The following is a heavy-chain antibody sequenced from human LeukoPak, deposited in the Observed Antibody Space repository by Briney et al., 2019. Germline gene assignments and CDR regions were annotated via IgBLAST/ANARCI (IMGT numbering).Heavy chain of an antibody. Sequence: GESLKISCKGSGYSFTSYWIAWVRQMPGKGLEWMGIIYPGDSETRYSPSFQGQVTISADKSITTAYLQWSSLKASGTAMYYCARVIADNWFDPWGQGTLVTVSS. D-gene: IGHD3-10*01. CDR1: GYSFTSYW. J-gene: IGHJ5*02. CDR3: ARVIADNWFDP. CDR2: IYPGDSET. V-gene: IGHV5-51*01.